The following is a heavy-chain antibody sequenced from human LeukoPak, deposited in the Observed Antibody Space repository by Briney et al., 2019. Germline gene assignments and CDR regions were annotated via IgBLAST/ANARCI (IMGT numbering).Heavy chain of an antibody. Sequence: GGSLRLSCAASGFTLSSDWMTWVRQAPGKGLEWVASIKQDGSDKYYVDSVKGRFTISRDNAKNSLYLQMNSLRAEDTAVYYCARDLWGGSGSGFGYWGQGTLVTVSS. CDR3: ARDLWGGSGSGFGY. J-gene: IGHJ4*02. V-gene: IGHV3-7*04. D-gene: IGHD3-10*01. CDR2: IKQDGSDK. CDR1: GFTLSSDW.